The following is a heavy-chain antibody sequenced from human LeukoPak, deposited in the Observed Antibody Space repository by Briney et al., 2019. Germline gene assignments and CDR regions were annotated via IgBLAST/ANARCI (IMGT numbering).Heavy chain of an antibody. CDR1: GFTFSSYG. CDR2: ISGSGGST. CDR3: AKGAEGYGDYIN. V-gene: IGHV3-23*01. D-gene: IGHD4-17*01. Sequence: GGSLRLSCAASGFTFSSYGMSWVRQAPGKGLEWVSTISGSGGSTYYADSVRGRFTISRDNSKNTLYLQMSSLRAEDTAVYYCAKGAEGYGDYINWGQGTLVAVSS. J-gene: IGHJ4*02.